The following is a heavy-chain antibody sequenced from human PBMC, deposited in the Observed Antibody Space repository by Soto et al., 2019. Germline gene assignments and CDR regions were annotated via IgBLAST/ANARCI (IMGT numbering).Heavy chain of an antibody. CDR1: GFSFTHYR. V-gene: IGHV3-74*01. CDR2: VNADGSST. CDR3: AKAGDWNYVFDF. D-gene: IGHD1-7*01. J-gene: IGHJ4*02. Sequence: EVRLVESGGGQVHPGGSLRLSCAASGFSFTHYRIHWVRQVPGKGLEWVCRVNADGSSTNYAGFAKGRCTISRDNSKNTAYLEKNNLRADDTALYYCAKAGDWNYVFDFWGQGTSVIVSS.